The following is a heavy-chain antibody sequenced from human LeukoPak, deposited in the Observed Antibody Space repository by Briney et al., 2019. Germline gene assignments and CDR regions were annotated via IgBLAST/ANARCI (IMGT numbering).Heavy chain of an antibody. CDR3: ARDLRYCSGGSCYSGFDY. J-gene: IGHJ4*02. CDR2: INSDGSST. D-gene: IGHD2-15*01. Sequence: GGSLRLSCAASGFTFSSYWMHWVRQAPGKGLVWVSRINSDGSSTSYADSVKGRFTISRDNAKNTLYLQMNSLRAEDTAVYYCARDLRYCSGGSCYSGFDYWGQGTLVTVSS. CDR1: GFTFSSYW. V-gene: IGHV3-74*01.